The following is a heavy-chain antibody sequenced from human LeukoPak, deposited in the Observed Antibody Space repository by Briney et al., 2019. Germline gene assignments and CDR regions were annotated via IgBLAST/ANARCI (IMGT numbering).Heavy chain of an antibody. CDR3: AVVTAYNWFDP. D-gene: IGHD2-21*02. J-gene: IGHJ5*02. V-gene: IGHV1-18*01. CDR2: TSVYNGNR. CDR1: GYTFTSYG. Sequence: ASVKVSCKASGYTFTSYGISWVRQAPGQGLEWMGWTSVYNGNRNYAQKLQGRVTMTTDTSTSTAYMELRSLRSDDTAVYYCAVVTAYNWFDPWGQGTLVTVSS.